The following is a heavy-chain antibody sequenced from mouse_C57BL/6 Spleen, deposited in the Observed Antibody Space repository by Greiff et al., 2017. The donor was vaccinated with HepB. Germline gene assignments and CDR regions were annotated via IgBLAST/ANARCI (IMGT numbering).Heavy chain of an antibody. Sequence: EVKLVESGGGLVKPGGSLKLSCAASGFTFSSYAMSWVRQTPEKRLEWVATISDGGSYTYYPDNVKGRFTISRDNAKNNLYLQMSHLKSEDTAMYYCARALSFAYWGQGTLVTVSA. J-gene: IGHJ3*01. CDR3: ARALSFAY. CDR2: ISDGGSYT. V-gene: IGHV5-4*03. CDR1: GFTFSSYA. D-gene: IGHD6-1*01.